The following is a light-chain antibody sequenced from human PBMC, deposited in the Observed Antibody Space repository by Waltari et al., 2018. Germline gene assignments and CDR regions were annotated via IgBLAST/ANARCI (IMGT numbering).Light chain of an antibody. CDR2: EDN. Sequence: NFMLTQPLSVSESPGKTVTISCTRSSGSIATNYVQWYQQRPGSSPTAVIYEDNQRPSGVPDRFSGSIDSSSNSASLTISGLKTEDEADCYCQSYDNRNHWVFGGGTKLTVL. CDR3: QSYDNRNHWV. CDR1: SGSIATNY. J-gene: IGLJ3*02. V-gene: IGLV6-57*01.